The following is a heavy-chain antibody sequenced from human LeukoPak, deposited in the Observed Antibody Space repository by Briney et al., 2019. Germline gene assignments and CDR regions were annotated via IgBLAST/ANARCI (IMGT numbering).Heavy chain of an antibody. D-gene: IGHD3-10*01. Sequence: KPSETLSLTCTVSGGSISTYYWSWIRQPPGKGLEWIGCVYYSGSTNYNPSLKSRVTISVDTSKNQFSLKLSSVTAADTAVYYCARVILKYYGSGPFDYWGQGTLVTVSS. J-gene: IGHJ4*02. V-gene: IGHV4-59*08. CDR2: VYYSGST. CDR1: GGSISTYY. CDR3: ARVILKYYGSGPFDY.